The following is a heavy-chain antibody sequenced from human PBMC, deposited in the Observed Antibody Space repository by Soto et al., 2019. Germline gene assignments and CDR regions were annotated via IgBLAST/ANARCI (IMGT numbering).Heavy chain of an antibody. Sequence: GSLRLSCAASGFTVSSNYMSWVRQAPGKGLEWVSVIYSGGSTYYADSVKGRFTISRDNSKNTLYLQMNSLRAEDTAVYYCARSYSNAYSGRDGMDVWGQGTTVTVSS. D-gene: IGHD3-16*01. V-gene: IGHV3-53*01. CDR1: GFTVSSNY. CDR2: IYSGGST. CDR3: ARSYSNAYSGRDGMDV. J-gene: IGHJ6*02.